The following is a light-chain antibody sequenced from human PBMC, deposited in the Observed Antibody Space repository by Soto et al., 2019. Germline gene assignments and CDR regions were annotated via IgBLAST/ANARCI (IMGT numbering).Light chain of an antibody. CDR3: QQYDNWPRT. Sequence: EIVMTQSPATLSVSPGERATLSCRASQSISSNLVWYQQKPGQAPRLLFYGASTRATGIPARFSGSGSGTEFTLTLSSLQSEDFAVYYCQQYDNWPRTFGQGTKVEIK. J-gene: IGKJ1*01. CDR1: QSISSN. V-gene: IGKV3-15*01. CDR2: GAS.